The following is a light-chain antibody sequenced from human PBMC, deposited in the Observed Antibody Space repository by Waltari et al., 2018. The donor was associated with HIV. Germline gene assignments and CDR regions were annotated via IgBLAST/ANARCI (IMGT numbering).Light chain of an antibody. J-gene: IGKJ2*01. CDR3: LQTYSFPFT. V-gene: IGKV1-39*01. CDR1: QSINTY. Sequence: DIQMTQSPSSLSASIGDRVTITCRASQSINTYLSWYQQKPGKAPRLLIHTASSLHTGVPSRFSGSRSGTNFTLTISTLQHEDFATYYCLQTYSFPFTFGHGATLDIK. CDR2: TAS.